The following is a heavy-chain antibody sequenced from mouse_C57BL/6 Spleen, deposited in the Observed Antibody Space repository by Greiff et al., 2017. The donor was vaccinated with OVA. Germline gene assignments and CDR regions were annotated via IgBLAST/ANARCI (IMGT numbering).Heavy chain of an antibody. CDR1: GYTFTSYW. CDR2: IDPSDSYT. CDR3: ARRGYYDDYFDY. D-gene: IGHD2-3*01. Sequence: VQLQQPGAELVMPGASVKLSCKASGYTFTSYWMHWVKQRPGQGLEWIGEIDPSDSYTNYNQKFKGKSTLTVDKSSSTAYMQLSSRTSEDSAVYYCARRGYYDDYFDYWGQGTTLTVSS. J-gene: IGHJ2*01. V-gene: IGHV1-69*01.